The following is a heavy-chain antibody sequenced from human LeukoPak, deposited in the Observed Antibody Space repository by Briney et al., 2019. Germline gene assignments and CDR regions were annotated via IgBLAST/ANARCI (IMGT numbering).Heavy chain of an antibody. J-gene: IGHJ5*02. D-gene: IGHD4-11*01. Sequence: ASVKVSCKASGYTFTGYYMHWVRQAPGQGLEWMGWMNPNSGNTGYAQKFQGRVTMTRNTSISTAYMELSSLRSEDTAVYYCARDYSNYGNNWFDPWGQGTLVTVSS. V-gene: IGHV1-8*02. CDR2: MNPNSGNT. CDR3: ARDYSNYGNNWFDP. CDR1: GYTFTGYY.